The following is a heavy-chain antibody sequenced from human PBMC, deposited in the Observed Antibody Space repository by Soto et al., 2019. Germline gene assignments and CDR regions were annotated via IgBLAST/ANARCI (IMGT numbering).Heavy chain of an antibody. CDR2: SRDKGQGYNT. J-gene: IGHJ5*02. D-gene: IGHD3-3*02. CDR3: VIATFFSDFSVFPPCSNP. CDR1: GFTLSDHY. V-gene: IGHV3-72*01. Sequence: GGSLRLSCEGSGFTLSDHYIDWVRQAPGKGLELLGRSRDKGQGYNTAYAASVKGRFTTSRDDSKNSVYLQMNSLRTEDTAVYFCVIATFFSDFSVFPPCSNPWAQGPLFTVSS.